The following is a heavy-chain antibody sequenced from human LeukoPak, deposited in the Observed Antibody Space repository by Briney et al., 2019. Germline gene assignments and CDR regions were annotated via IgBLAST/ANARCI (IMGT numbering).Heavy chain of an antibody. D-gene: IGHD5-24*01. CDR1: GFTFSDSY. J-gene: IGHJ4*02. V-gene: IGHV3-11*06. CDR3: ARGSRTIELGDDY. CDR2: ISSSSSDT. Sequence: GGSLRLSCAASGFTFSDSYMSWIRQTPGKGLEWLSYISSSSSDTNYADSVKGRFTISRDNAKNSLYLQMNRLRAEDTAVYYCARGSRTIELGDDYWGQGTLVTVSS.